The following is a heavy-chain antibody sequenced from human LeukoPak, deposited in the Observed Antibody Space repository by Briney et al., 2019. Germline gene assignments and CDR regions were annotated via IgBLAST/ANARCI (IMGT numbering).Heavy chain of an antibody. Sequence: GGXLRLSCAASGFTFSSYWMSWVRQAPGKGLEWVANIKQDGSEKYYVDSVKGRFTISRDNAKNSLYLQMNSLRAEDTAVYYCARDPPDIVATYFDYWGQGTLVTVSS. V-gene: IGHV3-7*01. CDR1: GFTFSSYW. CDR3: ARDPPDIVATYFDY. D-gene: IGHD5-12*01. CDR2: IKQDGSEK. J-gene: IGHJ4*02.